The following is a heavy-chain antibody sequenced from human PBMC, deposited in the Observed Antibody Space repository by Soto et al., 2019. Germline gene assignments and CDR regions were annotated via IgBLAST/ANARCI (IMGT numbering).Heavy chain of an antibody. J-gene: IGHJ4*02. Sequence: GGSLRLSCAASGFTFSSYGMHWVRQAPGKGLEWVAVIWYDGSNKYYADSVKGRFNISRDNSKNTLYLQMNSLRAEDTAVYYCAKDPYYYDSSGYSYWGQGTLVTVSS. CDR3: AKDPYYYDSSGYSY. V-gene: IGHV3-33*06. CDR1: GFTFSSYG. D-gene: IGHD3-22*01. CDR2: IWYDGSNK.